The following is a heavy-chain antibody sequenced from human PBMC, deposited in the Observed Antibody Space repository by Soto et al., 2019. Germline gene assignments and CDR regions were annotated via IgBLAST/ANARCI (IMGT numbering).Heavy chain of an antibody. CDR2: ISYDGSNK. Sequence: GGSLRLSCAASGFTFSSYAMHWVRQAPGKGLEWVAVISYDGSNKYYADSVKGRFTISRDNSKNTLYLQMNSLRAEDTAVYYCARDRRYSYYYYYYGMDVWGQGTTVTVSS. V-gene: IGHV3-30-3*01. CDR1: GFTFSSYA. J-gene: IGHJ6*02. D-gene: IGHD5-18*01. CDR3: ARDRRYSYYYYYYGMDV.